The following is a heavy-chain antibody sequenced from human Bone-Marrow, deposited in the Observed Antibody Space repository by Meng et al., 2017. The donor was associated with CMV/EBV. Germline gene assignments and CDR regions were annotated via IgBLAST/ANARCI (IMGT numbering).Heavy chain of an antibody. Sequence: ASVKVSCKASGYTLTSYGISWVRQAPGQGLEWMGWISAFNGDTKYAQNLQGRVTMTTDTSTSTAYMEPRSLRSDDTALYYCARGGVVIAPDYWGQGTLVTVSS. V-gene: IGHV1-18*01. CDR2: ISAFNGDT. D-gene: IGHD2-21*01. CDR1: GYTLTSYG. CDR3: ARGGVVIAPDY. J-gene: IGHJ4*02.